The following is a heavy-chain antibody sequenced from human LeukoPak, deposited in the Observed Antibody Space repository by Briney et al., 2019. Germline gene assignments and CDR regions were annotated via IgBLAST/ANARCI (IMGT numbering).Heavy chain of an antibody. CDR1: GYSFTNYW. J-gene: IGHJ6*02. D-gene: IGHD6-19*01. CDR2: IDPSDSYT. V-gene: IGHV5-10-1*01. CDR3: ARRTGFLFGMDV. Sequence: GESLKISCKGSGYSFTNYWITWVRQMPGKGLEWMGKIDPSDSYTNYSPSFQGHVTISADKSISTAYPQWSSLKASDTAMYYCARRTGFLFGMDVWGQGTPVTVSS.